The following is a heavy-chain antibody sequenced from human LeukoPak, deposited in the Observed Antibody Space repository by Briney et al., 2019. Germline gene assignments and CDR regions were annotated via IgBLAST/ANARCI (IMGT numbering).Heavy chain of an antibody. CDR3: ARLVAGTGEYNFDY. Sequence: PGGSLRLSCAASGFTFSTHAMHWVRQAPGKGLEWVAVISYDGNTKFYVESVKGRFTISRDNSKSTLYLLMNSLGGEDTAVYYCARLVAGTGEYNFDYWGQGTLVTVSS. CDR1: GFTFSTHA. V-gene: IGHV3-30*03. J-gene: IGHJ4*02. D-gene: IGHD6-19*01. CDR2: ISYDGNTK.